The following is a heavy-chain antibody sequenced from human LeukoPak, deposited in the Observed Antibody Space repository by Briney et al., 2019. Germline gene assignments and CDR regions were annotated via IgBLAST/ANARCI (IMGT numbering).Heavy chain of an antibody. J-gene: IGHJ4*02. CDR1: GGTFSSYA. V-gene: IGHV1-69*06. CDR2: IIPIFGTA. Sequence: SVKVSCKASGGTFSSYAISWVRQAPGQGLEWMGGIIPIFGTANYAQKFQGRVTITADKSTSTAYMELSSLRSEDTAVYYCARGGYSGYDPSFITRYYFDYWGQGTLVTVSS. CDR3: ARGGYSGYDPSFITRYYFDY. D-gene: IGHD5-12*01.